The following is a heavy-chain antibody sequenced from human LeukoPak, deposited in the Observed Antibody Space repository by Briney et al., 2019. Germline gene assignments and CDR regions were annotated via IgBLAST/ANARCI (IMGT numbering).Heavy chain of an antibody. V-gene: IGHV1-18*01. J-gene: IGHJ6*03. CDR2: ISAYNGIT. CDR3: ARGVIWFGDIAYYYMDV. CDR1: GYNFTSYG. D-gene: IGHD3-10*01. Sequence: ASVKVSCKASGYNFTSYGVSWVRQAPGQGLEWMGWISAYNGITNYAQRLQGRVTMTTDTSTSTAYMELRSLRSDDTAVYYCARGVIWFGDIAYYYMDVWGKGTTVTVSS.